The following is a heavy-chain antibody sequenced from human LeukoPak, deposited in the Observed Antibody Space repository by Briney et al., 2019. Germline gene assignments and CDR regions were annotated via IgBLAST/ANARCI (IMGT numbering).Heavy chain of an antibody. CDR1: GFTFSSYA. J-gene: IGHJ5*02. V-gene: IGHV3-30*04. Sequence: QTGGSLRLSCAASGFTFSSYAMPWVRQAPGKGLEWVAVISYDGSNKYYADSVKGRFTISRDNSKNTLFLQMNSLRAEDTALYYCAKGSSGYFVDLWGQGTLVTVSS. CDR3: AKGSSGYFVDL. D-gene: IGHD3-22*01. CDR2: ISYDGSNK.